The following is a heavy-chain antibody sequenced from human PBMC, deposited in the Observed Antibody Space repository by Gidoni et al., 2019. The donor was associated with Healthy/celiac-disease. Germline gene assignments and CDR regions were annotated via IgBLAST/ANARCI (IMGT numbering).Heavy chain of an antibody. V-gene: IGHV4-39*01. CDR2: IYYSGST. D-gene: IGHD1-26*01. CDR3: ARPGWELPGWWYGMDV. CDR1: GGSISSSSYY. J-gene: IGHJ6*02. Sequence: QLQLQESGPGLVKPSETLSLTCTVSGGSISSSSYYWGWIRQPPGKGLEWIGSIYYSGSTYYNPSLKSRVTISVDTSKNQFSLKLSSVTAADTAVYYCARPGWELPGWWYGMDVWGQGTTVTVSS.